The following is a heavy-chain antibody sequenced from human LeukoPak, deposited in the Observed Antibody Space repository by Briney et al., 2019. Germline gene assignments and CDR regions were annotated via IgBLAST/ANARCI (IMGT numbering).Heavy chain of an antibody. D-gene: IGHD6-19*01. CDR1: GFTFSDYY. Sequence: PGGSLRLSCAASGFTFSDYYMSWIRQAPGTWLEWVSYISSSGSTIYYADSVKGRFTISRDNAKNSLYLQMNSLRAEDTAVYYCARATSWELYSSGWSEYNWFDPWGQGTLVTVSS. CDR3: ARATSWELYSSGWSEYNWFDP. J-gene: IGHJ5*02. CDR2: ISSSGSTI. V-gene: IGHV3-11*01.